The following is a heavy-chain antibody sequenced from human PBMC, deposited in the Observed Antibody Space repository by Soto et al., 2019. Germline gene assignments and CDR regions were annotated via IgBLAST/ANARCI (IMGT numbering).Heavy chain of an antibody. CDR3: AREEQKNYYYGMDV. Sequence: VASVKVSCKASGYTFTSYGISWVRQAPEQGLEWMGWISAYNGNTNYAQKLQGRVTMTTDTSTSTAYMELRSLRSDDTAVYYCAREEQKNYYYGMDVCGQGTTVTVSS. V-gene: IGHV1-18*04. CDR1: GYTFTSYG. D-gene: IGHD1-26*01. CDR2: ISAYNGNT. J-gene: IGHJ6*02.